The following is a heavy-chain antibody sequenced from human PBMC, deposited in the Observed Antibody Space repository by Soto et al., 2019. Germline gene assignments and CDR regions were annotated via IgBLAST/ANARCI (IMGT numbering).Heavy chain of an antibody. CDR1: GGSISSYY. V-gene: IGHV4-59*01. Sequence: PSETLSLTCTVSGGSISSYYWSWIRQPPGKGLEWIGYIYYSGSTNYNPSLKSRVTISVDTSKNQFSLKLSSVTAADTAVYYCARGGGMTTVMWDYYYGMDVWGQGTTVTVSS. CDR2: IYYSGST. D-gene: IGHD4-17*01. CDR3: ARGGGMTTVMWDYYYGMDV. J-gene: IGHJ6*02.